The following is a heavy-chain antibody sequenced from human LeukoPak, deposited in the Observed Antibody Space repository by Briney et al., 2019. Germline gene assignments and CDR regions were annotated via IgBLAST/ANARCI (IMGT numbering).Heavy chain of an antibody. D-gene: IGHD3-10*01. CDR2: IYPGDSDT. CDR3: ARPRSYYGSGREGGFDY. Sequence: GESLKISCKGSGYSFTSYWIGWVRQMPGKGLEWTGIIYPGDSDTRYSPSFQGQVTISADKSISTAYLQWSSLKASDTAMYYCARPRSYYGSGREGGFDYWGQGTLVTVSS. V-gene: IGHV5-51*01. J-gene: IGHJ4*02. CDR1: GYSFTSYW.